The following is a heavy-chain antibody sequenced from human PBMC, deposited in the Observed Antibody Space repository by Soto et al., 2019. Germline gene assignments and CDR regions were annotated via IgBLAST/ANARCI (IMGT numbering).Heavy chain of an antibody. J-gene: IGHJ4*02. CDR1: GASISDNNW. CDR3: ARHIGVPGTRGFDY. V-gene: IGHV4-4*02. CDR2: IYHSGTA. D-gene: IGHD6-19*01. Sequence: QVQLQESGPGLVKPSGTLSLTCAVSGASISDNNWWSWVRQPPGKGLEWIGEIYHSGTANYSPSLNSRVTISLDKSKNQISLQPSSVTAADSAVYYCARHIGVPGTRGFDYWGQGTLVTVSS.